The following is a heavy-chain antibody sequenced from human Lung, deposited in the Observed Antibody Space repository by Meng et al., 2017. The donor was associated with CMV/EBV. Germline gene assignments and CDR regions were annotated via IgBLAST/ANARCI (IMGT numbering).Heavy chain of an antibody. J-gene: IGHJ4*02. Sequence: ASVXVSXKASGYTFTDYYMHWVRQAPGQRLEWMGWINPSNGGTDYAQKFQGRVTMTRDTSISTAYIELSRLRSDDTAVYYCARGSPITGARTPYYYWGQGTLVTVSS. CDR2: INPSNGGT. V-gene: IGHV1-2*02. CDR3: ARGSPITGARTPYYY. CDR1: GYTFTDYY. D-gene: IGHD1-20*01.